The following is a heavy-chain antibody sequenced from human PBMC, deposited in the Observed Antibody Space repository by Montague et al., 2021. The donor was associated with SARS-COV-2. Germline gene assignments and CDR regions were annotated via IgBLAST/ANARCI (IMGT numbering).Heavy chain of an antibody. V-gene: IGHV4-39*01. D-gene: IGHD3-22*01. CDR2: IYYSGST. CDR3: ARFPTSYYYDSKAAPATPDAFDI. CDR1: GGSIGSSSYY. J-gene: IGHJ3*02. Sequence: SETLSLTCTVSGGSIGSSSYYWGWIRQPPGKGLEWIGSIYYSGSTYYNPSPKSRVTISVDTSKNQFSLKLSSVTAADTAVCYCARFPTSYYYDSKAAPATPDAFDIWGQGTMVTVSS.